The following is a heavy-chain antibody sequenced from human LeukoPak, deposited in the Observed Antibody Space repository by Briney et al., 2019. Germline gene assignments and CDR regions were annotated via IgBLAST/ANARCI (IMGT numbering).Heavy chain of an antibody. Sequence: PGGSLRLSCAASGFTFSNYAMHCVRQAPGKGLEWVAFISYDGSKKYYVDSVKGRFTISRDNSKNMLYLQMNSLTAEDTAVYYCARDATWGYPAYYSDYWGQGTLVTVSS. J-gene: IGHJ4*02. CDR2: ISYDGSKK. D-gene: IGHD7-27*01. V-gene: IGHV3-30*03. CDR1: GFTFSNYA. CDR3: ARDATWGYPAYYSDY.